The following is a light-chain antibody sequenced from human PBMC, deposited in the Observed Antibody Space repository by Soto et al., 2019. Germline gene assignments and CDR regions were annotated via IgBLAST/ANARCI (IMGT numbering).Light chain of an antibody. CDR1: QSISRL. J-gene: IGKJ2*02. V-gene: IGKV1-5*01. CDR3: QQYNSYSRT. CDR2: DAS. Sequence: DIQMTQSPSTLSASVGDRVTITCRASQSISRLLAWYQQKPGKAPKLLIYDASNLERGVPSRFSGSGSGTEFTLTISSLQPDDFATYYCQQYNSYSRTFGQGTKLEIK.